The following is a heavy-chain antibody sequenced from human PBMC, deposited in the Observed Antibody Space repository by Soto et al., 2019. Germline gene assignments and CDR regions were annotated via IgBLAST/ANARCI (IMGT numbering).Heavy chain of an antibody. CDR3: AKDKRVAARHYYYYGMDV. D-gene: IGHD6-6*01. Sequence: GGSLRLSCAASGFTFSSYAMSWVRQAPGKGLEWVSAISGSGGSTYYADSVKGRFTISRDNSKNTLYLQMNSLRAEDTAVYYCAKDKRVAARHYYYYGMDVWGQGTTVTVSS. CDR2: ISGSGGST. V-gene: IGHV3-23*01. J-gene: IGHJ6*02. CDR1: GFTFSSYA.